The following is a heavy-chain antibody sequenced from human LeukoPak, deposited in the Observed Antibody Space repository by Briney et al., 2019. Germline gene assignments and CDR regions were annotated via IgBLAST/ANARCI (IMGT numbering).Heavy chain of an antibody. J-gene: IGHJ4*02. CDR3: ARDRKAAAGTGDDY. D-gene: IGHD6-13*01. CDR2: ISSSSSSI. Sequence: GRSLRLSCAASGFTFSGYSMNSVRQAPGEGLEWVSSISSSSSSIYYADSLKGRFTISRDNAKNSLYLQMNSLRAEDTAVYYCARDRKAAAGTGDDYWGQGTLVTVSS. CDR1: GFTFSGYS. V-gene: IGHV3-21*01.